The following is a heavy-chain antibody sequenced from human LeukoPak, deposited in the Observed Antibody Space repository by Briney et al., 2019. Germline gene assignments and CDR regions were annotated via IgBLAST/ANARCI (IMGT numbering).Heavy chain of an antibody. CDR1: GYTFTGYY. CDR3: ARDTLRLLSPYFDC. J-gene: IGHJ4*02. CDR2: INPNRGGT. D-gene: IGHD3-3*01. V-gene: IGHV1-2*02. Sequence: ASVKVSCKASGYTFTGYYMHWVRQAPGQGLEWMGWINPNRGGTNYAQKFQGRVSMTRDTSISTAYMELSRLRSDDPAVYYRARDTLRLLSPYFDCWGQATQVTVSS.